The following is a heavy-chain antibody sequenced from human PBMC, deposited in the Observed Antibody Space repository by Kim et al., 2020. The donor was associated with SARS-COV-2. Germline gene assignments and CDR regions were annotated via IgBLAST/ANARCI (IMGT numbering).Heavy chain of an antibody. CDR3: ARDPPRDDYYDFWSGTLGDV. J-gene: IGHJ6*02. V-gene: IGHV7-4-1*02. CDR2: INTNTGNP. CDR1: GYTFTSYA. D-gene: IGHD3-3*01. Sequence: ASVKVSCKASGYTFTSYAMNWVRQAPGQGLEWMGWINTNTGNPTYAQGFTGRFVFSLDTSVSTAYLQISSLKAEDTAVYYCARDPPRDDYYDFWSGTLGDVWGQGNTVTVSS.